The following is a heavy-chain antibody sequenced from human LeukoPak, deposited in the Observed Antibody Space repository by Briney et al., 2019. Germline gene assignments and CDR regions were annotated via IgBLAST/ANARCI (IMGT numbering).Heavy chain of an antibody. CDR1: GFTFSSYS. J-gene: IGHJ4*02. CDR2: ISSSSSYI. V-gene: IGHV3-21*01. D-gene: IGHD3-22*01. CDR3: ARFSRDYYDTSGRDY. Sequence: PGGSLRLSCAASGFTFSSYSMNWVRQAPGKGLEWVSSISSSSSYIYYAGSVKGRFTISRDNAKNSLYLQMNSLRAEDTAVYYCARFSRDYYDTSGRDYWGQGTLVTVSS.